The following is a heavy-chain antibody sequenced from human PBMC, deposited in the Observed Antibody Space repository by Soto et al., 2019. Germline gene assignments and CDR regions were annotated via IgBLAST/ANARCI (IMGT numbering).Heavy chain of an antibody. V-gene: IGHV3-21*01. CDR3: ARVGPGDTIFGDYYYYYMDV. D-gene: IGHD3-3*01. CDR2: ISSSSSYI. Sequence: GGSLRLSCAASGFTFSSYSMNWVRQAPGKGLEWVSSISSSSSYIYYADSVKGRFTISRDNAKNSLYLQMNSLRAEDTAVYYCARVGPGDTIFGDYYYYYMDVWGKGTTVTVSS. CDR1: GFTFSSYS. J-gene: IGHJ6*03.